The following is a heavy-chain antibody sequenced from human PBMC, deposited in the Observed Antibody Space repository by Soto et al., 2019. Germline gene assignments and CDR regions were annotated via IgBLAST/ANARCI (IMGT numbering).Heavy chain of an antibody. Sequence: SETLSLTCAVYGGSFSGYYWSWIRQPPGKGLEWIGEINHSGSTNYNPSLKSRVTISVDTSKNQFSLKLSSVTAADTAVYYCARGPDTYCSGGSCYSTVTTIWFDPWGQGTLVTVSS. J-gene: IGHJ5*02. D-gene: IGHD2-15*01. V-gene: IGHV4-34*01. CDR3: ARGPDTYCSGGSCYSTVTTIWFDP. CDR1: GGSFSGYY. CDR2: INHSGST.